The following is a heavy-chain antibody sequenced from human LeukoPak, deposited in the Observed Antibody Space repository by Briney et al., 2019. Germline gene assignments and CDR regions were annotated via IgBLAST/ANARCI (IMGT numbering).Heavy chain of an antibody. Sequence: GGSLRLSCAASGFTFSIYGMHWVRQAPGKGLEWVAFIAHDGGNKYYADSVKGRFTISRDNSKNTLYLQMNSLRAEDTAVYYCAKDGGYSSSYYYYYMDVWGKGTTVTVSS. V-gene: IGHV3-30*02. J-gene: IGHJ6*03. CDR2: IAHDGGNK. CDR3: AKDGGYSSSYYYYYMDV. D-gene: IGHD6-6*01. CDR1: GFTFSIYG.